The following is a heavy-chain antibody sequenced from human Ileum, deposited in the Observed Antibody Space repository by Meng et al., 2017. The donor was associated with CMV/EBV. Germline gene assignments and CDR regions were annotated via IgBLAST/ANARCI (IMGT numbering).Heavy chain of an antibody. CDR1: GFTFSGSA. CDR2: IRSKANSYAT. D-gene: IGHD1-26*01. CDR3: TTDALPNIVGATYDAFDI. V-gene: IGHV3-73*01. Sequence: GESLKISCAASGFTFSGSAMHWVRQASGKGLEWVGRIRSKANSYATAYAASVKGRFTISRDDSKNTAYLQMNSLKTEDTAVYYCTTDALPNIVGATYDAFDIWGQGTTVTVSS. J-gene: IGHJ3*02.